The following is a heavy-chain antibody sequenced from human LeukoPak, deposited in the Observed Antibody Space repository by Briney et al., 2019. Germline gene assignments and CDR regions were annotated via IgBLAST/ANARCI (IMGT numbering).Heavy chain of an antibody. V-gene: IGHV1-69*01. CDR3: AREYYYDSSGTGSAFDI. J-gene: IGHJ3*02. D-gene: IGHD3-22*01. CDR1: GGTFSSYA. Sequence: GPSMKVSCKASGGTFSSYAISWVRQAPGQGLEWMGGIIPIFGTANYAQKFQGRVTITADESTSTAYMELSSLRSEDTAVYYCAREYYYDSSGTGSAFDIWGQGTMVTVSS. CDR2: IIPIFGTA.